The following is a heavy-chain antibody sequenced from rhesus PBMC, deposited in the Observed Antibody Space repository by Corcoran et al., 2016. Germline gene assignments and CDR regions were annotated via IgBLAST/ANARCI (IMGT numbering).Heavy chain of an antibody. J-gene: IGHJ5-1*01. CDR2: LFPFCSDT. Sequence: EVQLVQSGAEVKRPGESLRISCKTSGYSFTSSWISWVRHIPGTGLEGLGTLFPFCSDTRHTPSSQGHVTISADRSISTTYLQWSSLKASDTATYYCAKKDSNYLNRFDVWGPGVLVTVSS. D-gene: IGHD4-23*01. V-gene: IGHV5S1*01. CDR1: GYSFTSSW. CDR3: AKKDSNYLNRFDV.